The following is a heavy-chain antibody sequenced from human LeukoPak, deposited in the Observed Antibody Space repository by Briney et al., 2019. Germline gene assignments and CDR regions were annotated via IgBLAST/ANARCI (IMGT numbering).Heavy chain of an antibody. D-gene: IGHD2-15*01. CDR3: ARGRYCSADICSGGDAFDI. V-gene: IGHV4-4*07. Sequence: SETLSLTCTVSGGSINNYYWGWIRQPAGKGLEWIGRIYTRGSTNYNPSLKSRVTMSVDTSKNQFSLKLSSVTAADTAVYYCARGRYCSADICSGGDAFDIWGQGTMVSVSS. CDR1: GGSINNYY. CDR2: IYTRGST. J-gene: IGHJ3*02.